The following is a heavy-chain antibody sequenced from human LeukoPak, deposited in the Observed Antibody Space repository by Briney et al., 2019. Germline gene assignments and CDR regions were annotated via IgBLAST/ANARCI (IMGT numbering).Heavy chain of an antibody. J-gene: IGHJ4*02. V-gene: IGHV1-2*02. CDR1: GYTFTGYY. CDR3: ARVATRGYSYGPIDY. D-gene: IGHD5-18*01. Sequence: ASVKVSCKASGYTFTGYYMHWVRQAPGQGLEWMGWINPNSGDTKYAQKFQGRVTMTRDTSNNTVYMDLTRLIFDDTAMYYCARVATRGYSYGPIDYWGQGTLVTVSS. CDR2: INPNSGDT.